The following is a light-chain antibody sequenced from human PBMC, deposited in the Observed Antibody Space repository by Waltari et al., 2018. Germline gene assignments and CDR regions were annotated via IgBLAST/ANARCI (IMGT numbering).Light chain of an antibody. CDR3: LISFGGAEEI. CDR2: ATS. J-gene: IGLJ2*01. CDR1: TGPVTRGHY. Sequence: QAVVTQEPSLTVSPGGTVTLTCASSTGPVTRGHYPYWFQQKPGQAPRTLIYATSNKPSWTPVRFSGSLRGGKAALTLSGAQPEDEADYYCLISFGGAEEIFGGGTKLTVL. V-gene: IGLV7-46*01.